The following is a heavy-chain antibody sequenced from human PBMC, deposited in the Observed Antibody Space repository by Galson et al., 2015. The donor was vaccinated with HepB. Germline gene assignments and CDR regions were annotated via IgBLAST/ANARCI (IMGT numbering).Heavy chain of an antibody. CDR3: TTEIYYYDFWTDSYSKNWFDS. Sequence: SLRLSCAASGFSFSDAWMSWVRQAPGKGLEWVGRIKSKTDGGTTDYAAPVKGRFTISRDDSKNTLYLQMNSLKTEDTAVYYCTTEIYYYDFWTDSYSKNWFDSWGQGTLATVSS. CDR1: GFSFSDAW. D-gene: IGHD3-3*01. CDR2: IKSKTDGGTT. V-gene: IGHV3-15*01. J-gene: IGHJ5*01.